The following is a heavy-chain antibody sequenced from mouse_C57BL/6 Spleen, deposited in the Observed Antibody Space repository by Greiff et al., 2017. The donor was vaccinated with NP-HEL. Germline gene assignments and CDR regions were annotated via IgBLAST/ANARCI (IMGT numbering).Heavy chain of an antibody. CDR3: AGDYDRGTYAMDY. V-gene: IGHV1-7*01. CDR1: GYTFTSYW. Sequence: QVQLQQSGAELAKPGASVKLSCKASGYTFTSYWMHWVKQRPGQGLEWIGYINPSSGYTKYNQKFKDKATLTADKSSSTAYMQQSSLTYEDSAVYYCAGDYDRGTYAMDYWGQGTSVTVSS. D-gene: IGHD2-4*01. CDR2: INPSSGYT. J-gene: IGHJ4*01.